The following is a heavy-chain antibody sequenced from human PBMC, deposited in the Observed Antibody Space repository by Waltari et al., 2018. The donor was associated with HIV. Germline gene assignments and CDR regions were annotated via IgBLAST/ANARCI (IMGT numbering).Heavy chain of an antibody. V-gene: IGHV3-9*01. CDR2: INWSGDNT. CDR1: GFTFDEDA. D-gene: IGHD2-21*02. CDR3: ARTFNGDLDY. Sequence: EVHLVESGGGLVQPGRSLRLSCAASGFTFDEDAMHWVRQAPGKVLEWVAGINWSGDNTAYADSLKGRFTISRDNAKNSLSLQMNSLRVEDTALYYCARTFNGDLDYWGQGTLVTVS. J-gene: IGHJ4*02.